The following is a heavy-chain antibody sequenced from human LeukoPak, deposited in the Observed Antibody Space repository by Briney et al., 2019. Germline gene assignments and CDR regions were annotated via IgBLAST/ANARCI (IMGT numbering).Heavy chain of an antibody. CDR3: AKEGGDWGEGYFDY. V-gene: IGHV3-11*01. J-gene: IGHJ4*02. CDR1: GFTLSDSY. CDR2: ISSSGGTI. Sequence: AGGSLRLSCSASGFTLSDSYMSWIRQVPGKGLEWISYISSSGGTIYYADSVKGRFTISRDNAKNSLYLQMNSLRAEETAVYYGAKEGGDWGEGYFDYWGQGTLVTVSS. D-gene: IGHD3-16*01.